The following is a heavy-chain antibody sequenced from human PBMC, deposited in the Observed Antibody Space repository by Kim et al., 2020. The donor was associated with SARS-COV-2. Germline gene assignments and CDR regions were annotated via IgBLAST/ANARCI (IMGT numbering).Heavy chain of an antibody. D-gene: IGHD6-13*01. CDR2: T. CDR3: ARNPPGTGYFDY. V-gene: IGHV1-3*01. J-gene: IGHJ4*02. Sequence: TKYSEKFQGRVTFTRGTSASSAYMDLSSLTSEDTAVYYCARNPPGTGYFDYWGRGTLVTVSS.